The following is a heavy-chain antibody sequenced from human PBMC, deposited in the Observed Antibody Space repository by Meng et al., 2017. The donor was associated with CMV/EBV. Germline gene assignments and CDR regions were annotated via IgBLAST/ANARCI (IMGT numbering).Heavy chain of an antibody. J-gene: IGHJ5*02. CDR2: IYYSGST. CDR3: ARVYCSGGSCYGNWFDP. CDR1: GGSIRRGDYY. D-gene: IGHD2-15*01. Sequence: VKPQGSGPGLVKPSQTPSLPCTVSGGSIRRGDYYWRWIRQPPGKGLEWIGYIYYSGSTYYNPSLKSRVTISVDTSKNQFSLKLSSVTAADTAVYYCARVYCSGGSCYGNWFDPWGQGTLVTVSS. V-gene: IGHV4-30-4*08.